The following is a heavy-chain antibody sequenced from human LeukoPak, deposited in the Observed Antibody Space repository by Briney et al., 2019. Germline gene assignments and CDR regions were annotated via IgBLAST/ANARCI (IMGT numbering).Heavy chain of an antibody. D-gene: IGHD2-15*01. CDR2: INGGGGVA. CDR1: GFTFSSYG. J-gene: IGHJ6*03. CDR3: AKDQTPANLYYYYYMDV. Sequence: GGTLRLSCAASGFTFSSYGMTWVRQAPGKGLEWVSEINGGGGVAYYADSVKGRFAISRDNSNNILYLQMNSLRVEDTAVHYCAKDQTPANLYYYYYMDVWGKGTTVTISS. V-gene: IGHV3-23*01.